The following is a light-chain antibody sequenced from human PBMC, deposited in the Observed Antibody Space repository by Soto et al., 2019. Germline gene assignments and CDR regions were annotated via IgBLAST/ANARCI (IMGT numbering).Light chain of an antibody. CDR3: QLYGDSPT. Sequence: QTVNNVFLAWFQHKPGQSPRLLTYNIFTRATGVPDRISASGSGTDFTLSISRLEPEDSAVYYCQLYGDSPTFGGGTKVDIK. CDR2: NIF. CDR1: QTVNNVF. J-gene: IGKJ4*01. V-gene: IGKV3-20*01.